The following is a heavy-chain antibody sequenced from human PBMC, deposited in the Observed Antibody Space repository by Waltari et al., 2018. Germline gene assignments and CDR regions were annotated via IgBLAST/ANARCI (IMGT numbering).Heavy chain of an antibody. CDR1: GFEFSDWD. J-gene: IGHJ5*02. CDR2: IGGTHSNI. D-gene: IGHD3-10*01. V-gene: IGHV3-21*01. Sequence: EVRLAESGGGLVKTGGSLRLSCIASGFEFSDWDMNWVRQTPGTGLEWVSSIGGTHSNIFYAESVKGRFIVSRDNAKSSLYLQMDNLRAEDSGLYYCTRDLYGSGGDWFDPWGQGTLVTVSS. CDR3: TRDLYGSGGDWFDP.